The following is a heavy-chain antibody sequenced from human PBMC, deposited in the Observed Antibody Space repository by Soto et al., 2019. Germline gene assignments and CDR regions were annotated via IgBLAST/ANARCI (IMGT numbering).Heavy chain of an antibody. V-gene: IGHV4-30-4*01. CDR2: IYYSGST. CDR1: GGSISSGDYY. Sequence: SETLSLTCTVSGGSISSGDYYWSWIRQPPGKGLEWIGYIYYSGSTYYNPSLKSRVTISVDTSKNQFSLKLSSVTAADTAVYYCARDPVINEYYYDRSKDNLHAFDIWGQGTTVTVSS. J-gene: IGHJ3*02. D-gene: IGHD3-22*01. CDR3: ARDPVINEYYYDRSKDNLHAFDI.